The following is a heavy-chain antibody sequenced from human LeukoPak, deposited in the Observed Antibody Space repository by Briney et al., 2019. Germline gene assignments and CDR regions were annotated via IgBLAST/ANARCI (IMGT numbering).Heavy chain of an antibody. CDR1: GRTFSSYA. Sequence: PVKVSCKASGRTFSSYAISWVRQAPGQGLEWMGGIIPIFGTADYAQKFQGRVTITADKSTSTAYMELSSLRSEDTAVYYCAREREWLGDIDAFDIWGQGTMVTVSS. V-gene: IGHV1-69*06. D-gene: IGHD6-19*01. CDR3: AREREWLGDIDAFDI. J-gene: IGHJ3*02. CDR2: IIPIFGTA.